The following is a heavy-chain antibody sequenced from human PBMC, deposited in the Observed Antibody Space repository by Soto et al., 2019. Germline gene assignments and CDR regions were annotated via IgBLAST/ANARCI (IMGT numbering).Heavy chain of an antibody. V-gene: IGHV3-30*18. CDR1: GFTFSSYG. Sequence: QVQLVESGGGVVQPGRSLRLSCAASGFTFSSYGMHWVRQAPGKGLEWVAVISYDGSNKYYADSVKGRFTISRDNSKNTLYLQMNSPRAEDTAVYYCAKDLVSMVVPAAMLYDAWGQGTLVTVSS. J-gene: IGHJ5*02. D-gene: IGHD2-2*01. CDR3: AKDLVSMVVPAAMLYDA. CDR2: ISYDGSNK.